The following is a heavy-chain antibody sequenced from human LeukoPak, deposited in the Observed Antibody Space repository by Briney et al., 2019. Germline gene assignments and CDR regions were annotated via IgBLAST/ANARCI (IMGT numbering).Heavy chain of an antibody. D-gene: IGHD3-10*02. CDR1: GFAFSNYA. Sequence: GGSLRLSCAASGFAFSNYAMSWVRQAPGKGLEWVSSISGSGGSTYYADSVKGRFTISRDNSKNSLYLQMNSLRAEDTAVYYCAELGITMIGGVWGKGTTVTISS. J-gene: IGHJ6*04. V-gene: IGHV3-23*01. CDR2: ISGSGGST. CDR3: AELGITMIGGV.